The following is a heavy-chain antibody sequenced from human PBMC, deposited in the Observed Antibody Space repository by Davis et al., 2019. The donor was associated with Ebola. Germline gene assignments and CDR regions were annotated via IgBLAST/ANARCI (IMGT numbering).Heavy chain of an antibody. CDR3: ARGRWLQNWYFDL. D-gene: IGHD5-24*01. Sequence: GESLKISCAASGFTFSGYWMSWVRQAPGKGLEWVANIKQDGSEKYYVDSVKGRFTISRDNAKNSLYLQMNSLRAEDTAVYYCARGRWLQNWYFDLWGRGTLVTVSS. V-gene: IGHV3-7*01. CDR2: IKQDGSEK. J-gene: IGHJ2*01. CDR1: GFTFSGYW.